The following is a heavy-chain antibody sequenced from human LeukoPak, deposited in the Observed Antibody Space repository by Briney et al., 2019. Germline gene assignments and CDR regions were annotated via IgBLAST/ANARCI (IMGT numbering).Heavy chain of an antibody. CDR1: GGSFSGYY. D-gene: IGHD6-19*01. Sequence: SETLSLTCAVYGGSFSGYYWTWIRQPPGKGLEWIGEINHSGSTNYNPSLKSRVTISVDTSKNQFSLKLSSVTAADTAVYYCAGELTGYSSGWPYYFDYWGQGTLVTVSS. CDR2: INHSGST. J-gene: IGHJ4*02. CDR3: AGELTGYSSGWPYYFDY. V-gene: IGHV4-34*01.